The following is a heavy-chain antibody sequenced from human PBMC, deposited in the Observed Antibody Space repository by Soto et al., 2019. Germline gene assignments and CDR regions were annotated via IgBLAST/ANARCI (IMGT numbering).Heavy chain of an antibody. CDR1: GGSISSYY. Sequence: SETLSLTCTVSGGSISSYYWSWIRQPAGKGLERIGRIYTSGSTNYNPSLKSRVTMSVDTSKNQFSLKLSSVTAADTAVYYCARDQVSSSIQVEFDPWGQGTLVTVSS. CDR2: IYTSGST. CDR3: ARDQVSSSIQVEFDP. D-gene: IGHD6-13*01. V-gene: IGHV4-4*07. J-gene: IGHJ5*02.